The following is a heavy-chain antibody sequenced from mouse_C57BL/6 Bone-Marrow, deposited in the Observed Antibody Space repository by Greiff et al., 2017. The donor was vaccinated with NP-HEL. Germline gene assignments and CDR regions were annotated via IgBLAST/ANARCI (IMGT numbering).Heavy chain of an antibody. J-gene: IGHJ3*01. CDR1: GYTFTSYW. CDR3: ARLDYGSFAY. CDR2: IDPSDSYT. Sequence: QVHVKQPGAELVRPGTSVKLSCKASGYTFTSYWMHWVKQRPGQGLEWIGVIDPSDSYTNYNQKFKGKATLTVDTSSSTAYMQLSSLTSEDSAVYYCARLDYGSFAYWGQGTLVTVSA. D-gene: IGHD1-1*01. V-gene: IGHV1-59*01.